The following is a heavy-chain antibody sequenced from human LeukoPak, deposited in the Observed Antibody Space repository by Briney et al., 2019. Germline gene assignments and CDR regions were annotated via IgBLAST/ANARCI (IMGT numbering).Heavy chain of an antibody. V-gene: IGHV3-7*02. J-gene: IGHJ4*02. CDR2: IKQDGSEK. D-gene: IGHD5-24*01. CDR1: GFTFSSYW. CDR3: ASSLRSSRWLQSYYFDY. Sequence: GGSLRLSCAASGFTFSSYWMSWVRQAPGKGLERVANIKQDGSEKYYVDCVEGRFTISRDNAKNSLYLQMSSLRAEDTAVYYCASSLRSSRWLQSYYFDYWGQGTLVTVSS.